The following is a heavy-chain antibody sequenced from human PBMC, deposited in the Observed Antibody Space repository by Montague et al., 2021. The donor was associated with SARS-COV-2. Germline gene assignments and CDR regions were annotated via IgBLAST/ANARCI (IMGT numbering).Heavy chain of an antibody. CDR3: ARGLPVTTLFYYFGMDV. CDR1: GGSFSGNY. J-gene: IGHJ6*02. V-gene: IGHV4-34*01. Sequence: ETLSLTCAVYGGSFSGNYWSWIRQPPGKGLEWIGEINHYGSTNYNPSLKSRVTMSVNTSKNQFSLKLSSVTAADTAVYYCARGLPVTTLFYYFGMDVWGQGTTVTVSS. CDR2: INHYGST. D-gene: IGHD4-11*01.